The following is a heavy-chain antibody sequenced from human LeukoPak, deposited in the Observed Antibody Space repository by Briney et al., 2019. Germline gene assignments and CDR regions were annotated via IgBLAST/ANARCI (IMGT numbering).Heavy chain of an antibody. CDR1: GGSFSGYY. V-gene: IGHV4-34*01. Sequence: SETLSLTCAVYGGSFSGYYWSWIRQPPGKGLEWIGEINHSGSTNYNPSLKSRATISVDTSKNQFSLKLSSVTAADTAVYYCARIRFPGYYYGMDVWGQGTTVTVSS. CDR3: ARIRFPGYYYGMDV. D-gene: IGHD3-3*01. CDR2: INHSGST. J-gene: IGHJ6*02.